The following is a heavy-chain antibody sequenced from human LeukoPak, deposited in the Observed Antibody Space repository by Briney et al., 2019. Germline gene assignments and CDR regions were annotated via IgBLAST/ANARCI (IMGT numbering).Heavy chain of an antibody. J-gene: IGHJ4*02. CDR2: IIPIFGTA. CDR3: ARGLGVVPAAPFDY. D-gene: IGHD2-2*01. V-gene: IGHV1-69*01. CDR1: GGTFSSYA. Sequence: SVKVSCKASGGTFSSYAISWVRQAPGQGLEWMGGIIPIFGTANYAQKFQGRVTITADESTSTAYMELSSLRSEDTAVYYCARGLGVVPAAPFDYWGQGTLVTVSS.